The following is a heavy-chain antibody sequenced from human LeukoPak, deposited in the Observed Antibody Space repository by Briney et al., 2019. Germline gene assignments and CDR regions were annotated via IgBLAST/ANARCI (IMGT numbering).Heavy chain of an antibody. J-gene: IGHJ4*02. CDR3: AKGQYSGSPYYFDY. D-gene: IGHD1-26*01. V-gene: IGHV3-23*01. Sequence: GGSLRLSCAASGFTFSSYAMNWVRQAPGKGLEWVSGTSGSGGNTHYADSVKGRFTISRDNSKNTLYLQMNSLRAEDTAVYYCAKGQYSGSPYYFDYWGQGTLVTVSS. CDR2: TSGSGGNT. CDR1: GFTFSSYA.